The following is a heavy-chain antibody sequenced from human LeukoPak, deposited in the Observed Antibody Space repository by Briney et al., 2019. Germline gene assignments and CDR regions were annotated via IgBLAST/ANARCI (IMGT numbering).Heavy chain of an antibody. CDR2: INPNSGGT. Sequence: GASVKVSCKASGYTFTGYYMHWVRQAPGQGLEWMGWINPNSGGTNYAQKLQGRVTMTTDTSTSTAYMELRSLRSDDTAVYYCARSMGLAYCGGDCYPASDYWGQGTLVTVSS. D-gene: IGHD2-21*02. V-gene: IGHV1-2*02. CDR3: ARSMGLAYCGGDCYPASDY. CDR1: GYTFTGYY. J-gene: IGHJ4*02.